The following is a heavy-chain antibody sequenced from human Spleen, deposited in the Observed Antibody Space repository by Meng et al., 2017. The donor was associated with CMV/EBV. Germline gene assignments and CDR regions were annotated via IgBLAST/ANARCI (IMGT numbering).Heavy chain of an antibody. J-gene: IGHJ4*02. CDR1: GYTFAGYY. CDR3: ARGYCSGASCYIDD. V-gene: IGHV1-2*02. D-gene: IGHD2-2*02. Sequence: ASGYTFAGYYMIWVHRAPGQGLEWMGWVNANSGAKDYAQKFQGRVTMTRDTSISTAYMELSRLRSDDTAVYYCARGYCSGASCYIDDWGQGTLVTVSS. CDR2: VNANSGAK.